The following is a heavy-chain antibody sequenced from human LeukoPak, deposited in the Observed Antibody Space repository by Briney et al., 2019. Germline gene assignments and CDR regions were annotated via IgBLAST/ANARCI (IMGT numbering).Heavy chain of an antibody. CDR3: ARGWFGELPADH. Sequence: SVRQAPGKGLEWVALISFDGSNSYYADSVKGRFTISRDNSKNSLYLQMNSLKTEDTAVYYCARGWFGELPADHWGQGTLVTVSS. D-gene: IGHD3-10*01. J-gene: IGHJ4*02. V-gene: IGHV3-30-3*01. CDR2: ISFDGSNS.